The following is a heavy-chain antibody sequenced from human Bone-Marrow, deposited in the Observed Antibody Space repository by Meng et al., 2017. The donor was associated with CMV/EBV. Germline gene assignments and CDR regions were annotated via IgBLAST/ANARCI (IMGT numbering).Heavy chain of an antibody. Sequence: GSLRLSCTVSGGSISSSSYYWGWIRQPPGKGLEWIGSIYYSGSTYYNPSLKSRVTISVDTSKNQFSLRLTSVTAADTAVYYCARGRATWGVWGQGTTVTVSS. J-gene: IGHJ6*02. V-gene: IGHV4-39*01. D-gene: IGHD7-27*01. CDR3: ARGRATWGV. CDR1: GGSISSSSYY. CDR2: IYYSGST.